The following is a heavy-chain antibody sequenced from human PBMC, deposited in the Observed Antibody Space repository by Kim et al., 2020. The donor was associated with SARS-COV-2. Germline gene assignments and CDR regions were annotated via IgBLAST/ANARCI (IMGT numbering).Heavy chain of an antibody. J-gene: IGHJ4*02. D-gene: IGHD6-13*01. CDR3: AKWQAYSSSWNPADY. Sequence: GGSLRLSCAASGFTFSSYAMNWVRQAPGKGLEWVSGISSSGATPYYADSVKGRFTISRDNSKNTLYLQMNSLRAEDTAVYYCAKWQAYSSSWNPADYWGQGTLVTVSS. CDR1: GFTFSSYA. V-gene: IGHV3-23*01. CDR2: ISSSGATP.